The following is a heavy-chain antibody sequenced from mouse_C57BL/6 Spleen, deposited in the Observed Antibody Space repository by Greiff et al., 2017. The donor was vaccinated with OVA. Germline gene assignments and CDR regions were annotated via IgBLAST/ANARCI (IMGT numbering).Heavy chain of an antibody. CDR2: ISNGGGST. J-gene: IGHJ3*01. CDR3: ASPITTVVATPFAY. CDR1: GFTFSDYY. D-gene: IGHD1-1*01. V-gene: IGHV5-12*01. Sequence: EVHLVESGGGLVQPGGSLKLSCAASGFTFSDYYMYWVRQTPEKRLEWVAYISNGGGSTYYPDTVKGRFTISMDNAKNTLYLQMSRLKSEDTAMYYCASPITTVVATPFAYWGQGTLVTVSA.